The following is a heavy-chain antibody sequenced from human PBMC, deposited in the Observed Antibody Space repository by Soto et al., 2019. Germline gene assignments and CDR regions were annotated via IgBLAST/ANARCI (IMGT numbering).Heavy chain of an antibody. CDR3: ARDVLLWFGDQYSGRPDAFDI. CDR2: ISSSSSTI. J-gene: IGHJ3*02. V-gene: IGHV3-48*02. Sequence: PGGSLRISSAGSGFTFRSDSMNLVRKATGKGLEWVSYISSSSSTIYYADSVKGRFTISRDNAKNSLYLQMNSLRDEDTAVYYCARDVLLWFGDQYSGRPDAFDIWGQGTMVTVSS. CDR1: GFTFRSDS. D-gene: IGHD3-10*01.